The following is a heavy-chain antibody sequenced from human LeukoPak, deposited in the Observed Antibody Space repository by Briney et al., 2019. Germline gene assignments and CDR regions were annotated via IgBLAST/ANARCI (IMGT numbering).Heavy chain of an antibody. CDR1: GFTFSSYA. CDR2: ISSSGGSP. CDR3: ARDSSIAARQPFDY. Sequence: GGSLRLSCAASGFTFSSYAMSWVRQTPGKGLEWVSAISSSGGSPYYADSVKGRFTISRDNSKNTLYLQMNSLRAEDTAVYYCARDSSIAARQPFDYWGQGTLVTVSS. V-gene: IGHV3-23*01. D-gene: IGHD6-6*01. J-gene: IGHJ4*02.